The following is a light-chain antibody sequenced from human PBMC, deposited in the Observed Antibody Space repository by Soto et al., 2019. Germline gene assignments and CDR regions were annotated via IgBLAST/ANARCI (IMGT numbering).Light chain of an antibody. CDR1: QSISSW. J-gene: IGKJ1*01. Sequence: DIQMTPSPYTLSASVGDRVTITCRASQSISSWLAWYQQKPGKAPKLLIYDASSLESGVPSRFSSSGSGTEFTLTISSLKPDDFATYYCQQYNSYWTFGQGTKVDIK. CDR3: QQYNSYWT. V-gene: IGKV1-5*01. CDR2: DAS.